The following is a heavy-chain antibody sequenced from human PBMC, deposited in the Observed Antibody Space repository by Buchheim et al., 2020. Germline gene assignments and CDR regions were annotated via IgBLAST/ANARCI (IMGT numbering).Heavy chain of an antibody. CDR2: MNPNSGNT. CDR1: GYTFTSYD. Sequence: QVQLVQSGAEVKKPGASVKVSCKASGYTFTSYDINWVRQATGQGLEWMGWMNPNSGNTGYAQKFQGRVTMTRNTSISTAYMELSSLRSEDTAVYYCARRTGSEWLRFFRTYYYYGMDVWGQGTT. J-gene: IGHJ6*02. CDR3: ARRTGSEWLRFFRTYYYYGMDV. V-gene: IGHV1-8*01. D-gene: IGHD5-12*01.